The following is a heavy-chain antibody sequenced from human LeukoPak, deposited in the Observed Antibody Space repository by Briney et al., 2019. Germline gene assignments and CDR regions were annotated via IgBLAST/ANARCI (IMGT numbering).Heavy chain of an antibody. CDR3: ARDPYYYDSSGRDWFDP. J-gene: IGHJ5*02. CDR2: ISGSGGST. V-gene: IGHV3-23*01. D-gene: IGHD3-22*01. Sequence: HSGGSLRLSCAASGFTFSSYAMSWVRQAPGKGLEWVSAISGSGGSTYYADSVKGRFTISRDNSKNSLYLQMNSLRAEDTAVYYCARDPYYYDSSGRDWFDPWGQGTLVTVSS. CDR1: GFTFSSYA.